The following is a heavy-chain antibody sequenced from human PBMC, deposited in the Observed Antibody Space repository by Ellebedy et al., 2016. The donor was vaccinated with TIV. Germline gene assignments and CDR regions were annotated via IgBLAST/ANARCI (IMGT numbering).Heavy chain of an antibody. Sequence: PSETLSLTCAASGLTIKSAWVNWVRQAPGKGLEWVGHLTSVVDGETAQYAAPVKGRFTITTDDLKTTLYLQMNSLKIEDTAVYYCNTAPFHPNIECWGQGILVAVSS. D-gene: IGHD2/OR15-2a*01. J-gene: IGHJ4*02. CDR3: NTAPFHPNIEC. V-gene: IGHV3-15*01. CDR1: GLTIKSAW. CDR2: LTSVVDGETA.